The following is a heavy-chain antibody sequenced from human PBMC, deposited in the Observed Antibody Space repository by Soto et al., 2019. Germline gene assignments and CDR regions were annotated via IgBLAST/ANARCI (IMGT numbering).Heavy chain of an antibody. J-gene: IGHJ3*02. CDR3: ATVEGYSSLYDPFDI. V-gene: IGHV4-39*01. D-gene: IGHD5-18*01. CDR2: IYYSGNT. CDR1: GGSISSSSYY. Sequence: QLQLQESGPGLVKPSETLSLTCTVSGGSISSSSYYWGWIRQPPGKGLEWIGSIYYSGNTYYNPSLKSRVTISVDTSKNQFSLRLSSVTAADTAVYYCATVEGYSSLYDPFDIWDQGTKVTVSS.